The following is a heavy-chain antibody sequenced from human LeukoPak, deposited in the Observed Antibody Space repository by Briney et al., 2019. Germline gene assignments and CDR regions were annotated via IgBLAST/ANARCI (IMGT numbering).Heavy chain of an antibody. V-gene: IGHV3-74*01. CDR1: GFTFSNYW. Sequence: PGGSLRLSCAASGFTFSNYWMHWVRQAPGKGLVWVSRINSDGSSTSYADSVKGRFTISRDNAKNTLYLQMNSLRAEDTSVYYCASEGDFWSGYRXWGQGTLVTVS. CDR2: INSDGSST. J-gene: IGHJ4*02. CDR3: ASEGDFWSGYRX. D-gene: IGHD3-3*01.